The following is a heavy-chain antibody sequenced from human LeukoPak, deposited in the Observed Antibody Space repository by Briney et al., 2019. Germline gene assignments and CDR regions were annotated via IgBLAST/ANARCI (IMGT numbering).Heavy chain of an antibody. V-gene: IGHV3-23*01. Sequence: GASLRLSCAAAGFTFSSYAMTWVRQAPGKGLEWVSGITAGGGSTYYADSVKGRFTISRDNSKNTLYLQTDSLRAEDTAVYYCAKGHYPDAYRAGDCYYSYWGQGTLVTVSS. CDR2: ITAGGGST. CDR3: AKGHYPDAYRAGDCYYSY. D-gene: IGHD2-21*02. CDR1: GFTFSSYA. J-gene: IGHJ4*02.